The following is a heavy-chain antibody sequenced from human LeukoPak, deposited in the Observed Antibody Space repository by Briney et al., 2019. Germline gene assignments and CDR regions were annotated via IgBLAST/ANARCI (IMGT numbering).Heavy chain of an antibody. D-gene: IGHD3-22*01. CDR2: ISSSGSTI. CDR3: AKNYYDSSGVFVH. V-gene: IGHV3-11*01. J-gene: IGHJ1*01. CDR1: GFTFSDYY. Sequence: PGGSLRLSCAASGFTFSDYYMSWIRQAPGKGLEWVSYISSSGSTIYYADSVKGRFTISRDNAKNSLYLQMNSLRAEDTAVYYCAKNYYDSSGVFVHWGQGTLVTVPS.